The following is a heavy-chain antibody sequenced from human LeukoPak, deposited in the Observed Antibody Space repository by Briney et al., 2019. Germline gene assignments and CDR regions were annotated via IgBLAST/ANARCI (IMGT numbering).Heavy chain of an antibody. Sequence: PGGSLRLSCAASGFTFSDYYMSWIRQPPGKGLEWIGSIYYSGSTYYNPSLKSRVTISVDTSKNQFSLKLSSVTAADTAVYYCARDRSLLVPLPFDYWGQGTLVTVSS. CDR2: IYYSGST. V-gene: IGHV4-38-2*02. D-gene: IGHD3-3*01. CDR3: ARDRSLLVPLPFDY. J-gene: IGHJ4*02. CDR1: GFTFSDYY.